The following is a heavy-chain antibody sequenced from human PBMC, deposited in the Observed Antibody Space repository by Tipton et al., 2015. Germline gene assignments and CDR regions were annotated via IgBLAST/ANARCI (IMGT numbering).Heavy chain of an antibody. J-gene: IGHJ4*02. CDR2: IYYNGNT. Sequence: LRLSCTVSGDSLSTYYWSWIRQSPGKGLEWIGYIYYNGNTKYNPSLKGRVTISVDTSKNQFSLKMSSVTASDTAVYYCARARGRHGGLFDSWGQGTLVTVSS. CDR3: ARARGRHGGLFDS. D-gene: IGHD4-23*01. CDR1: GDSLSTYY. V-gene: IGHV4-59*01.